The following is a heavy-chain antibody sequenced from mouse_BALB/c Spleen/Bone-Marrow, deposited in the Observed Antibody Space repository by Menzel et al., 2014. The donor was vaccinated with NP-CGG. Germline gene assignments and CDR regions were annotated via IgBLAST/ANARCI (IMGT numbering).Heavy chain of an antibody. Sequence: VQLQQPGAELVKPGASVKLSCTASGFNIKDTYMHWVKQRPEQGLEWIGRIDPANGNTKYDPKFQGKATITADTSSNTAYLQLSSLTSEDTAVYYCAGVRPRFEFAYWGQGTLVTVSA. CDR1: GFNIKDTY. CDR3: AGVRPRFEFAY. CDR2: IDPANGNT. J-gene: IGHJ3*01. V-gene: IGHV14-3*02. D-gene: IGHD5-1*01.